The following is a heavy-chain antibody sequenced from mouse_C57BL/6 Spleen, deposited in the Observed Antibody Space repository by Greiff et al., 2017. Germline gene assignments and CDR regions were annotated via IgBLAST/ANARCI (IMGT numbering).Heavy chain of an antibody. Sequence: DVHLVESEGGLVQPGSSMKLSCTASGFTFSDYYMAWVRQVPEKGLEWVANINYDGSSTYYLDTLKGRFTISRDNAKNILYLQMSSLKSEDTATYYCARAGNYYAMDYWGQGTSVTVSS. CDR3: ARAGNYYAMDY. CDR1: GFTFSDYY. CDR2: INYDGSST. V-gene: IGHV5-16*01. J-gene: IGHJ4*01.